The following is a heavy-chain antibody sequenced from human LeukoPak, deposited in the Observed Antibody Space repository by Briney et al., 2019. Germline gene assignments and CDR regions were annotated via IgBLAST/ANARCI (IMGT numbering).Heavy chain of an antibody. CDR2: TRNKANSYTT. V-gene: IGHV3-72*01. J-gene: IGHJ4*02. CDR3: ARDGGDGGVDY. CDR1: XXXXSXHX. Sequence: GGSLRLSCAASXXXXSXHXMDWVRQXXXXXXEWXGRTRNKANSYTTEYAASVKGRFTISRDDSKNSLYLQMNSLKTEDTAVYYCARDGGDGGVDYWGQGTLVTVSS. D-gene: IGHD2-21*02.